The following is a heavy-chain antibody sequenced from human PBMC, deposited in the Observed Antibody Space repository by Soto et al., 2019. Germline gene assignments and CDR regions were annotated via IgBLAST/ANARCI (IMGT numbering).Heavy chain of an antibody. CDR1: GFTFSSYG. CDR3: ARDLVGAITGSYYYYYGMDV. V-gene: IGHV3-33*01. J-gene: IGHJ6*02. CDR2: IWYDGSNK. D-gene: IGHD1-26*01. Sequence: QVQLVESGGGVVQPGRSLRLSCAASGFTFSSYGMHWVRQAPGKGLEWVAVIWYDGSNKYCADSVKGRFTIPRDNSKNTLYLQMNSLRAEDTAVYYCARDLVGAITGSYYYYYGMDVWGQGTTVTVSS.